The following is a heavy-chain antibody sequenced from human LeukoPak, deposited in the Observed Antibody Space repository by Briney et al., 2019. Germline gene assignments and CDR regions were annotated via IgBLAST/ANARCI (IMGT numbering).Heavy chain of an antibody. CDR1: GFTFSVYG. J-gene: IGHJ4*02. CDR2: ISHDGGNK. CDR3: AKPRGGYYFDY. D-gene: IGHD3-3*01. Sequence: GGSLRLSCAASGFTFSVYGMHWVRQGPGKGLEWVALISHDGGNKNYTDSVKGRFTISRDNSKNTVYLQMNSLRPEDTAVYYCAKPRGGYYFDYWGQGTLVTVSS. V-gene: IGHV3-30*18.